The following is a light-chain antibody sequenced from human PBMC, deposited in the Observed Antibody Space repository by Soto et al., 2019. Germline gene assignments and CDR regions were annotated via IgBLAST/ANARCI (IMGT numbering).Light chain of an antibody. CDR2: DVS. J-gene: IGLJ2*01. CDR1: SSDVGGYNY. Sequence: QSALTQPASLSGAPGQSLTISCTGTSSDVGGYNYVSWYQQHPGKAPKLMIYDVSNRPSGISNRFSGSKSGNTASLTISGLQAEDESDYYSSPYTTSSAPHVVFGGGTKLTVL. CDR3: SPYTTSSAPHVV. V-gene: IGLV2-14*03.